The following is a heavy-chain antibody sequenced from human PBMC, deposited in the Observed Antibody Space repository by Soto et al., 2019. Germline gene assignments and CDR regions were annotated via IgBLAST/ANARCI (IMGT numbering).Heavy chain of an antibody. Sequence: ASVKVSCKASGYTFTSYGISWVRQAPGQGLEWMGWVSAYNGNTNYAQRLQGRVTMTTDTSTSTAYMELRSLRSDDTAVYYCARRLYRIAARKGGYYYGMEVWGEGTTVTVSS. D-gene: IGHD6-6*01. CDR3: ARRLYRIAARKGGYYYGMEV. V-gene: IGHV1-18*01. J-gene: IGHJ6*02. CDR1: GYTFTSYG. CDR2: VSAYNGNT.